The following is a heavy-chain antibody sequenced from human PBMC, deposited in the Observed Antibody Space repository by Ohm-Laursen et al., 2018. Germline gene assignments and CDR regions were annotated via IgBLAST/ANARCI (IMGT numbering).Heavy chain of an antibody. Sequence: SLRLSCSASGFTFRTYGMHWVRQAPGKGLEWVAVISYDGSNKYYADSVKGRFTISRDNSKNTLYLQMNSLRAEDTAVYYCAKEGYSSGWHHIDYWGQGTLVTVSS. J-gene: IGHJ4*02. D-gene: IGHD6-19*01. CDR3: AKEGYSSGWHHIDY. CDR1: GFTFRTYG. V-gene: IGHV3-30*18. CDR2: ISYDGSNK.